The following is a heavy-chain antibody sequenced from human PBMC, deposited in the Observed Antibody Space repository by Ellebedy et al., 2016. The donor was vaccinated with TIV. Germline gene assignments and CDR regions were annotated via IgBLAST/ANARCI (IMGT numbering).Heavy chain of an antibody. Sequence: AASVKVSCKASGYTFTSYYIHWVRQAPGQGIEWMGIINPTGGSTTYEQKFQGRVSMTRDTSTSTVYMELSSLRSEDTAVYYCGRVLGSYGWFDPWGQGTLVTVSS. D-gene: IGHD3-16*01. J-gene: IGHJ5*02. CDR2: INPTGGST. CDR3: GRVLGSYGWFDP. CDR1: GYTFTSYY. V-gene: IGHV1-46*01.